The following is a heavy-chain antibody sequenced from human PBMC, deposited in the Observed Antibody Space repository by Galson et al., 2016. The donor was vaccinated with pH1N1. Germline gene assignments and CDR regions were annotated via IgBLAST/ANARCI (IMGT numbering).Heavy chain of an antibody. CDR1: GFTFNSYE. V-gene: IGHV3-48*03. CDR3: ARGRPVPD. Sequence: SLRLSCAASGFTFNSYEMTWFRQAPGKGLEWVSYINGSSGTIRNYADAVKGRFTIPRDNAKNSLFLQMNSLRVEDTAIYYCARGRPVPDWGRGTLVTVSS. J-gene: IGHJ4*02. D-gene: IGHD6-6*01. CDR2: INGSSGTIR.